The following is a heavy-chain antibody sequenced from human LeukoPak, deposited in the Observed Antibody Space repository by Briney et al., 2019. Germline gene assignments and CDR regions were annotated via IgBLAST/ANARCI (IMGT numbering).Heavy chain of an antibody. Sequence: PGGSLRLSCAASGFTFSSNWMHWVRQAPGKGLVWVSRIKGDGSSTSYADSVKGRFTISRDNAKNTLFLQMNSLRAEDTAVYCCASGGNYFDYWGQGTLVTVPS. CDR1: GFTFSSNW. CDR2: IKGDGSST. J-gene: IGHJ4*02. V-gene: IGHV3-74*01. CDR3: ASGGNYFDY. D-gene: IGHD3-3*01.